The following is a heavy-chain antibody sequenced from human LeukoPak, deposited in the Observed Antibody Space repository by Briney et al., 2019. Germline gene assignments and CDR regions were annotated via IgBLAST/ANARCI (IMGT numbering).Heavy chain of an antibody. V-gene: IGHV3-21*04. CDR3: AKDRGGGGRTEFTIFGVVADFQH. D-gene: IGHD3-3*01. CDR1: GFTFSSYS. Sequence: GGSLRLSCAASGFTFSSYSMNWVRQAPGKGLEWVSSISSSSSYIYYADSVKGRFTISRDNAKNTLYLQMNNLRAEDTAVYYCAKDRGGGGRTEFTIFGVVADFQHWGQGTLVTVSS. J-gene: IGHJ1*01. CDR2: ISSSSSYI.